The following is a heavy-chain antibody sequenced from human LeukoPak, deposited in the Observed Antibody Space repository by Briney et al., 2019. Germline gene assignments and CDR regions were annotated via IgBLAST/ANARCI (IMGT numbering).Heavy chain of an antibody. D-gene: IGHD5-18*01. CDR1: GGSFSGYY. CDR2: INHSGST. J-gene: IGHJ6*03. CDR3: ARVVYSYGSFYYYYMDV. V-gene: IGHV4-34*01. Sequence: SETLSLTCAVYGGSFSGYYWSWIRQPPGKGLEWIGDINHSGSTIYNPSLKSRVTISVDTSKNQFSLKLSSVTAADTAVYYCARVVYSYGSFYYYYMDVWGKGTTVTVSS.